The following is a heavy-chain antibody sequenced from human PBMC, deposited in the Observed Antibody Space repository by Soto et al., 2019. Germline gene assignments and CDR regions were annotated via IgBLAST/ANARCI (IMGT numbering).Heavy chain of an antibody. V-gene: IGHV3-23*01. CDR2: ITGSGGST. CDR3: AKHLEHGCQLVPSANVDC. Sequence: DVQLLESGGGLVQPGGSLRLSCAVSGFTFRTYAMSWVRQAPGKGLEWVTGITGSGGSTYYADAVKGRFTISRDNSKNTRFLQMGSLRAEDTATYYCAKHLEHGCQLVPSANVDCWGQGTRVTVSS. CDR1: GFTFRTYA. D-gene: IGHD6-6*01. J-gene: IGHJ4*02.